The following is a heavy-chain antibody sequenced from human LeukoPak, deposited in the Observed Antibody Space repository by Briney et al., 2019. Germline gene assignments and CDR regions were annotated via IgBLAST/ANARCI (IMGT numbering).Heavy chain of an antibody. D-gene: IGHD3-3*01. CDR1: GFTVSSNY. Sequence: GGSLRLSCAASGFTVSSNYMSWVRQAPGKGLEWVSVIYSGGSTYYADSVKGRFTISRDNSKNTLYLQINSLRAEDTAVYYCARESRGIFGVVFDYWGQGTLVTVSS. CDR3: ARESRGIFGVVFDY. J-gene: IGHJ4*02. CDR2: IYSGGST. V-gene: IGHV3-53*01.